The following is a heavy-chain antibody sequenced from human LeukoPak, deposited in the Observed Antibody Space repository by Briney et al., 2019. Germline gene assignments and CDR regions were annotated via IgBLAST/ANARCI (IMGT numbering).Heavy chain of an antibody. Sequence: SGGSLRLSCAASGFTFSSYSMNWVRQAPGKGLEWVSVIYSGGSTYYADSVKGRFTISRDNSKNTLYLQMNSLRAEDTAVYYCARRVAVYWYFDLWGRGTLVTVSS. CDR1: GFTFSSYS. V-gene: IGHV3-66*01. CDR2: IYSGGST. CDR3: ARRVAVYWYFDL. D-gene: IGHD6-19*01. J-gene: IGHJ2*01.